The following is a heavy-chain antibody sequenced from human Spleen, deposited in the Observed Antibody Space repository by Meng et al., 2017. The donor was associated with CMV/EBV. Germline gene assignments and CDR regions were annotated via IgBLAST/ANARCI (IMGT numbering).Heavy chain of an antibody. CDR1: GFSFRSYA. D-gene: IGHD2-21*01. CDR3: ARSHGGYQLLDYFDY. V-gene: IGHV3-23*01. CDR2: ISGSGDRT. J-gene: IGHJ4*02. Sequence: LSLTCAASGFSFRSYAMSWVRQAPGKGLEWVSGISGSGDRTHFAESVKGRCTISRDNSKNTLYLQMNSLRDEDTAAYYCARSHGGYQLLDYFDYWGQGALVTVSS.